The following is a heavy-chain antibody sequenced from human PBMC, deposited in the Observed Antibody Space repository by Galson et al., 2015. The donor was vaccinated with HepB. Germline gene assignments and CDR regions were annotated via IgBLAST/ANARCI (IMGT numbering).Heavy chain of an antibody. J-gene: IGHJ4*02. CDR2: ISGSGAGT. Sequence: SLRLSCAASGFRSSSYAMNWVRQAPGKGLEWVSSISGSGAGTYYADSAKGRFTISRDNSKSTLYLQMNSLRDEDTAVYYCAKDRGRLRFCERGGYYFDYWGQGILVTVSS. CDR3: AKDRGRLRFCERGGYYFDY. D-gene: IGHD3-3*01. V-gene: IGHV3-23*01. CDR1: GFRSSSYA.